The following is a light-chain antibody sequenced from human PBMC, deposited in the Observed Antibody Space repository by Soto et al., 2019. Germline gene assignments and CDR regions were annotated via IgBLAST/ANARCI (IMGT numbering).Light chain of an antibody. CDR2: NNT. CDR1: TSNIGSNY. J-gene: IGLJ2*01. Sequence: QSVLTQPPSVSAAPGQTVTISCSGSTSNIGSNYVSWYQHLPGTAPELLIYNNTNRPSGVPDRFSGSKSGTSASLAITGMQAEDDGDDYCQAYDSNRPGVIFGVGTQLTVL. V-gene: IGLV1-40*01. CDR3: QAYDSNRPGVI.